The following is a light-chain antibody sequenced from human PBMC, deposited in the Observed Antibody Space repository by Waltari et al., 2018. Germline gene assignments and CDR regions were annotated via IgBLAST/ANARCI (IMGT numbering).Light chain of an antibody. CDR2: GAS. V-gene: IGKV1-39*01. Sequence: DIEMTQSPSSLSASVGDRVTMTCRASQNIRTYLNCYQQKPGKAPKVRIYGASNLQSGVPSRFSGSGSGTDVSLTISSLQPEDFATYYCQQSLKTPITFGQGTRLQIK. CDR3: QQSLKTPIT. J-gene: IGKJ5*01. CDR1: QNIRTY.